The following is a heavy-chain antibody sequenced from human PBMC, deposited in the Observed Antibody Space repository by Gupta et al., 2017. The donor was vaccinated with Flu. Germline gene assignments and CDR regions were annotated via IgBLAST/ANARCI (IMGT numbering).Heavy chain of an antibody. CDR2: IYYGVNT. Sequence: QVQLQESGPGLVRPSQTLSLTCSVSGDSISSGGYYWSWIRQHPGKGLEYIGYIYYGVNTYYNPSLQGRVTISADTSANQFSLKLSAVTAADTAVYYCARSKDLPFDGWGQGAQVTVSS. J-gene: IGHJ4*02. CDR1: GDSISSGGYY. V-gene: IGHV4-31*03. CDR3: ARSKDLPFDG.